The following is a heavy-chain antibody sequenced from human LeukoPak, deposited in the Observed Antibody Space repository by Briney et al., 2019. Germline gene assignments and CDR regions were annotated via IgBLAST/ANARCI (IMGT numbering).Heavy chain of an antibody. CDR1: GGSISSYY. CDR3: ARTHSSGWYSPNWFDP. Sequence: SETLSLTCTVSGGSISSYYWSWIRQPPGKGLEWIGYIYYSGSTNYNPSLKSRVTISVDTSKNQFSLKLSSVTAADTAVYYCARTHSSGWYSPNWFDPWGRGTLVTVSS. J-gene: IGHJ5*02. V-gene: IGHV4-59*01. D-gene: IGHD6-19*01. CDR2: IYYSGST.